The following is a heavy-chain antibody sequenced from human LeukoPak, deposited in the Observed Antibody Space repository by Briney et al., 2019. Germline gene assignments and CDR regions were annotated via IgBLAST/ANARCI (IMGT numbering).Heavy chain of an antibody. V-gene: IGHV3-23*01. CDR1: GFTFDDYG. J-gene: IGHJ3*02. Sequence: GGSLRLSCAASGFTFDDYGMSWVRQAPGKGLEWVSTISGSGSSTYYADSVKGRFTISRDNSKNTLSLQMNSLRADDTAVYYCARASYGSGSYPAFDIWGQGTMITVSS. CDR3: ARASYGSGSYPAFDI. CDR2: ISGSGSST. D-gene: IGHD3-10*01.